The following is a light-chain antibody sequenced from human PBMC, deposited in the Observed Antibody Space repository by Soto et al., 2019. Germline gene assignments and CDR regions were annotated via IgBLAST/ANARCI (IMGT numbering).Light chain of an antibody. CDR3: QQYNSYPGT. Sequence: DIQMTQSPSTLSASVGDRVTITCRASQSISSWLAWYQQKPGKAPKLLIYDASSLESGVPSRFSGGGSGTEFTLTISSLQPDDFATYYCQQYNSYPGTFGQGTKVEIK. V-gene: IGKV1-5*01. J-gene: IGKJ1*01. CDR1: QSISSW. CDR2: DAS.